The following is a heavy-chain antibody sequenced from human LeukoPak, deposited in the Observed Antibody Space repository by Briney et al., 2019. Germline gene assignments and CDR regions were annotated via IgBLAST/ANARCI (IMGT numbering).Heavy chain of an antibody. Sequence: PGRSLRLSCAASGFTFSSYAMHWVRQAPGKGLEWVSFISYGGSHKYYADSVKGRFTISRDNSKNTQYLQMNSRRAGDTAVYYCARPPTAMGAFDTSGQGTIVTVSS. J-gene: IGHJ3*02. CDR3: ARPPTAMGAFDT. D-gene: IGHD5-18*01. CDR1: GFTFSSYA. V-gene: IGHV3-30-3*01. CDR2: ISYGGSHK.